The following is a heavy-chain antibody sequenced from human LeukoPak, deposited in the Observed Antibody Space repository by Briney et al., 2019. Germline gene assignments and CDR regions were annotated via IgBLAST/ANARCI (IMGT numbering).Heavy chain of an antibody. Sequence: PGGSLRLSCAASGFTFSSYAMHWVRQAPGKGLEWVAVISYDGSNKYYADSVKGRFTISRDNSKNTLYLQMNSLRAEGTAVYYCARDRGLYYDSSGYYPDYWGQGTLVTVSS. CDR3: ARDRGLYYDSSGYYPDY. CDR1: GFTFSSYA. CDR2: ISYDGSNK. V-gene: IGHV3-30-3*01. D-gene: IGHD3-22*01. J-gene: IGHJ4*02.